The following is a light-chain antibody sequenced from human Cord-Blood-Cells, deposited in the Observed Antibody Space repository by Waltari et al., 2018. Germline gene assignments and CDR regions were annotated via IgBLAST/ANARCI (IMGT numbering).Light chain of an antibody. J-gene: IGKJ4*01. CDR3: QQSYSTLLT. CDR1: QSMSTY. V-gene: IGKV1-39*01. Sequence: EIPMSQSRSSLSPSVRDSVTITCRASQSMSTYLYWYQQKPGKAPKLLIYAASILQSGVPSRFSGSGSVTDFTLTISSLQPEDFATYYGQQSYSTLLTFGGGTKVEIK. CDR2: AAS.